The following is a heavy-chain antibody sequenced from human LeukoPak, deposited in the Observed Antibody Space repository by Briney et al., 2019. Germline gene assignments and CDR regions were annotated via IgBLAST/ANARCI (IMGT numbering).Heavy chain of an antibody. J-gene: IGHJ6*03. D-gene: IGHD5-12*01. CDR3: PVAPIVATTETYYYYYMDV. CDR2: IIPIFGTA. Sequence: ASVKVSCKASGGTFSSYAISWVRQAPGQGLEWMGGIIPIFGTANYAQKFQGRVTITTDESTSTAYVELSSLRSEDTAVYYCPVAPIVATTETYYYYYMDVWGKGTTVTVSS. CDR1: GGTFSSYA. V-gene: IGHV1-69*05.